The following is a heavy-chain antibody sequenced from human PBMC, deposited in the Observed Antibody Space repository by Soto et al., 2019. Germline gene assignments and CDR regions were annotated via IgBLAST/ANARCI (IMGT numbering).Heavy chain of an antibody. CDR2: IIPIFGTA. V-gene: IGHV1-69*13. CDR1: GGTFSSYA. D-gene: IGHD2-2*01. J-gene: IGHJ4*02. CDR3: ASRVVPAAMWPFDY. Sequence: SVKVSCKVSGGTFSSYAISWVRQAPGQGLEWMGGIIPIFGTANYAQKFQGRVTITADESTSTAYMELSSLRSEDTAVYYCASRVVPAAMWPFDYWGQGTLVTVSS.